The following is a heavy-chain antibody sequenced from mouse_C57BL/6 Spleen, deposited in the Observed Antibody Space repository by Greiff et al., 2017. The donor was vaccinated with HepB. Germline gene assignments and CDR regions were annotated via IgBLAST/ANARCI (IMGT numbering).Heavy chain of an antibody. CDR3: ARQGGGSSDY. CDR1: GFTFSSYG. J-gene: IGHJ2*01. V-gene: IGHV5-6*01. CDR2: ISSGGSYT. Sequence: EVQLVESGGDLVKPGGSLKLSCAASGFTFSSYGMSWVRQTPDKRLEWVATISSGGSYTYYPDSVKGRFTISRDNAKNTLYLQMSSLKSEDTAMYYCARQGGGSSDYWGQGTTLTVSS.